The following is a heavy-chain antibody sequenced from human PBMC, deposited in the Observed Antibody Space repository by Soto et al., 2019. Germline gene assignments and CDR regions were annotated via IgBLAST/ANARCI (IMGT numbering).Heavy chain of an antibody. Sequence: ASVKVSCKASGYTFSSYAIHWVRHAPGQRLEWMGWINAGNGHTRYSQRFQDRFTMTRDTTASTFYMELSSLQFEDTAVYYCARSNIVVVTANSWFDPWGLGTLVTVSS. V-gene: IGHV1-3*01. CDR1: GYTFSSYA. D-gene: IGHD2-21*02. CDR2: INAGNGHT. CDR3: ARSNIVVVTANSWFDP. J-gene: IGHJ5*02.